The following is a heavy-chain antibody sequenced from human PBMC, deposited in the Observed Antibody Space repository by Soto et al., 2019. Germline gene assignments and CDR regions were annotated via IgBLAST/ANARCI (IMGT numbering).Heavy chain of an antibody. V-gene: IGHV3-23*01. J-gene: IGHJ6*02. CDR1: GFTCSSHA. CDR2: ISGSGGST. Sequence: PGGSLRLSCAASGFTCSSHAMSWVRQAPGKGLEWVSAISGSGGSTYYADSVKGRFTISRDNSKNTLYLQMNSLRAEDTAVYYCAKDLGRFLEWLFSPMDVWGQGTTVTVSS. CDR3: AKDLGRFLEWLFSPMDV. D-gene: IGHD3-3*01.